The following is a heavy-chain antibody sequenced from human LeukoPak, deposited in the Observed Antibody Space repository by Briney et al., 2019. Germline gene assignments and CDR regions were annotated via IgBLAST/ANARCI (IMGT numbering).Heavy chain of an antibody. Sequence: GGSLRLSCAASRFTFSSYAMSWVRQAPGKGLEWVSAISGSSGSTYYADSVKGRFTISRDNSKNTLYLQMNSLRAEDTAVYYCAKGPPYYYDSSGYYPSPYYFDYWGQGTLVTVSS. CDR1: RFTFSSYA. V-gene: IGHV3-23*01. CDR3: AKGPPYYYDSSGYYPSPYYFDY. D-gene: IGHD3-22*01. CDR2: ISGSSGST. J-gene: IGHJ4*02.